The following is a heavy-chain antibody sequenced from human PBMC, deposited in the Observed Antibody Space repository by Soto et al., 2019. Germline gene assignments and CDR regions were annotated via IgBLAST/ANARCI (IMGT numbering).Heavy chain of an antibody. D-gene: IGHD3-16*02. Sequence: PSETLSLTCTVSGDSISSSSVYWGWIRQPPGKGLEWIGSINDSGTTSYNPSLKSRITMSVDTSKNQFSLKVSSVTAADTAVYYCAKQSQHFRELSLYRNFDYWGHGTLVTVSS. J-gene: IGHJ4*01. CDR2: INDSGTT. CDR3: AKQSQHFRELSLYRNFDY. V-gene: IGHV4-39*01. CDR1: GDSISSSSVY.